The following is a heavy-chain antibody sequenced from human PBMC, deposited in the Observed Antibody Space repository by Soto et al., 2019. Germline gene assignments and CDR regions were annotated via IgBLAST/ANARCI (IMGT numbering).Heavy chain of an antibody. CDR1: GGSISSVNSC. CDR2: IHNGGTT. Sequence: QVQLQESGPGLVKPSQTLSLTCTVSGGSISSVNSCWSWIRQPPDKGLEWIGHIHNGGTTYNNPSLTSRVTISVDTSKNQFSLQLSSVSAADTAVYYCASGPSGDKVDYWGQGTLVTVSS. V-gene: IGHV4-30-4*01. CDR3: ASGPSGDKVDY. D-gene: IGHD7-27*01. J-gene: IGHJ4*02.